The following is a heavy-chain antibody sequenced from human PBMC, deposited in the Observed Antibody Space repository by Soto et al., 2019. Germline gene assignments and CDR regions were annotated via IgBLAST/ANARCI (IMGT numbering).Heavy chain of an antibody. CDR3: ARGTYYDFWSGYRGGGTWFDP. CDR1: GYTITRYD. D-gene: IGHD3-3*01. J-gene: IGHJ5*02. CDR2: MNPNSGNT. Sequence: ASVKLYCKACGYTITRYDVNWVRQATGQGLEWMGWMNPNSGNTGYAQKFQGRVTITRNTSISTAYMELSSLRSEDTAVYYCARGTYYDFWSGYRGGGTWFDPWGQGTLVTVSS. V-gene: IGHV1-8*01.